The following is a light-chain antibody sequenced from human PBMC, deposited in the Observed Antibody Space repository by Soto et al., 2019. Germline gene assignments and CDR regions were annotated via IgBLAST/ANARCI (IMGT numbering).Light chain of an antibody. CDR1: QSVRDH. V-gene: IGKV3-11*01. CDR3: QHRAAWPIT. Sequence: EIVLTQSPATRSLSPGERATLSSRNSQSVRDHLVWYQQKPGQAPRLLIYDASSRATGVPARFTGSGSGTDFTLTISSLDPEDFAVYYCQHRAAWPITFGGGTKVEI. J-gene: IGKJ4*01. CDR2: DAS.